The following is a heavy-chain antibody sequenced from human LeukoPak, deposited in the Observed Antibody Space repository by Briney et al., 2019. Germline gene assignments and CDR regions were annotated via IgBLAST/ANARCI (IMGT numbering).Heavy chain of an antibody. V-gene: IGHV1-18*04. CDR3: ARAVGARGGGVYFDY. CDR1: GYTFTGYY. D-gene: IGHD1-26*01. J-gene: IGHJ4*02. CDR2: ISAYNGNT. Sequence: ASVKVSCKASGYTFTGYYMHWVRQAPGQGLEWMGWISAYNGNTNYAQKLQGRVTMTTDTSTSTAYMELRSLRSDDTAVYYCARAVGARGGGVYFDYWSQGTLVTVSS.